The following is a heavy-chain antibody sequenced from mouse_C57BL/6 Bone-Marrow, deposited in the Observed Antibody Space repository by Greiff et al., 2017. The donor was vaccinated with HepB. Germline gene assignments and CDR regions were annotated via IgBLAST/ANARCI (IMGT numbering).Heavy chain of an antibody. CDR1: GFSLTSYG. D-gene: IGHD2-5*01. J-gene: IGHJ1*03. CDR3: ARNLYYSNFFWYFDV. Sequence: VKLVESGPGLVQPSQSLSITCTVSGFSLTSYGVHWVRQSPGKGLEWLGVIWSGGSTDYNAAFISRLSISKDNSKSQVFFKMNSLQADDTAIYYCARNLYYSNFFWYFDVWGTGTTVTVSS. V-gene: IGHV2-2*01. CDR2: IWSGGST.